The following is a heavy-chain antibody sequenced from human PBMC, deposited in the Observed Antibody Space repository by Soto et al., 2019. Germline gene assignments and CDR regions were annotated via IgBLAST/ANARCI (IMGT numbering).Heavy chain of an antibody. V-gene: IGHV3-30-3*01. CDR2: TSHDGSNK. D-gene: IGHD6-19*01. Sequence: QVQLVESGGGVVQPGRSLRLSCAASGFTFSAYSMHWVRQAPGKGLEWVAVTSHDGSNKYYADSVKGRFTISRDNSKNTLYLQMNSLRADDTAVYYCATISVWHSGDFDYWGQGTLVTVSS. J-gene: IGHJ4*02. CDR1: GFTFSAYS. CDR3: ATISVWHSGDFDY.